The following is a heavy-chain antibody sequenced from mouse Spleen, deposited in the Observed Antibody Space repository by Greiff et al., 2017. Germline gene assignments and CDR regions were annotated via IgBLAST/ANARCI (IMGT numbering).Heavy chain of an antibody. J-gene: IGHJ4*01. CDR1: GFTFSSYA. V-gene: IGHV5-9-1*01. D-gene: IGHD2-10*02. CDR3: AREKYGNYCGMDY. Sequence: EVKLVESGGGLVKPGGSLKLSCAASGFTFSSYAMSWVRQTPEKRLEWVATISSGGSYTYYPDSVKGRFTISRDNAKNTLYLQMSSLRSEDTAMYYCAREKYGNYCGMDYWGQGTSVTVSS. CDR2: ISSGGSYT.